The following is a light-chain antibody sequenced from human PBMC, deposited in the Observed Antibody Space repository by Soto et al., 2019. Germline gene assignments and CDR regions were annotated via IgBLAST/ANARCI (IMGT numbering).Light chain of an antibody. CDR1: QSISTW. V-gene: IGKV1-5*03. J-gene: IGKJ2*01. CDR3: QQYNGYPHT. Sequence: DIQMTQSPSTLSASVGDRVTITCRARQSISTWLAWYQQKPGKAPKLLIYKASSLRNGVPSRFSGSGSGTEFTLTISSLQPDDFASYYCQQYNGYPHTFGQGTKLEIK. CDR2: KAS.